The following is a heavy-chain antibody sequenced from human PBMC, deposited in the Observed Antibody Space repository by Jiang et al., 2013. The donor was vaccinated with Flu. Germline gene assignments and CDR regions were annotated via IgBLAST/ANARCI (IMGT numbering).Heavy chain of an antibody. D-gene: IGHD1-20*01. CDR1: GFTFTSSA. CDR3: AAVNNWNDVDNYYGMDV. CDR2: IVVGSGNT. V-gene: IGHV1-58*01. J-gene: IGHJ6*02. Sequence: SGAEVKKPGTSVKVSCKASGFTFTSSAVQWVRQARGQRLEWIGWIVVGSGNTNYAQKFQERVTITRDMSTSTAYMELSSLRSEDTAVYYCAAVNNWNDVDNYYGMDVWGQGTTVTVSS.